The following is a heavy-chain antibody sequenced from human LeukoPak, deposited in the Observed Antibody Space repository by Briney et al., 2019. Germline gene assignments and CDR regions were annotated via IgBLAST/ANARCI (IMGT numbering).Heavy chain of an antibody. CDR2: IWSDGTNR. J-gene: IGHJ3*02. D-gene: IGHD6-13*01. CDR1: GLTFSAYG. Sequence: GRSLRLSCAASGLTFSAYGMHWVRQAPGKGLEWVAVIWSDGTNRYYAESVRGRFTISRDNSKNTLYLQMNSLIIEDTAAYYCASAAGAFDNWGQGTMITVSS. CDR3: ASAAGAFDN. V-gene: IGHV3-33*01.